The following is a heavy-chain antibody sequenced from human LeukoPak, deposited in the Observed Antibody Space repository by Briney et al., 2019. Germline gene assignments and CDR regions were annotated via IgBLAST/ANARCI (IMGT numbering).Heavy chain of an antibody. Sequence: PGGSLRLSCAGSGFTFTDSAINWVRQAPGKGLEWVCGIRGSGSETFYADSVKGRFTISRDNSKNTLSVQMNNLRAEDTAVYYCAKSNSDTDYYDNDGYYRADALDIWGQGTMVTVSS. CDR3: AKSNSDTDYYDNDGYYRADALDI. J-gene: IGHJ3*02. CDR2: IRGSGSET. V-gene: IGHV3-23*01. D-gene: IGHD3-22*01. CDR1: GFTFTDSA.